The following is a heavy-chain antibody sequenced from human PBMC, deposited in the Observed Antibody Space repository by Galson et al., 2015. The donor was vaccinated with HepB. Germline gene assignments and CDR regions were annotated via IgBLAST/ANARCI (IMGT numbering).Heavy chain of an antibody. Sequence: SLRLSCAASGFTFSTYAMSWVRQPPGKGLEWVSGISGRGGSTYYADSVKGRFTISRDNSKNTLYLQMSSLRAEDTAVYYCAKGGVAAAGASSYYMDVWGKGTTVTVSS. CDR1: GFTFSTYA. CDR2: ISGRGGST. CDR3: AKGGVAAAGASSYYMDV. V-gene: IGHV3-23*01. D-gene: IGHD6-13*01. J-gene: IGHJ6*03.